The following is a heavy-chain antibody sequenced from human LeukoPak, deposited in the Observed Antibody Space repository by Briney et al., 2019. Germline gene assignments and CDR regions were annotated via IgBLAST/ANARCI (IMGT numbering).Heavy chain of an antibody. CDR2: IIPIFGTA. CDR3: AKSVRGYSGYEINPRFDY. CDR1: GGTFSSYA. D-gene: IGHD5-12*01. V-gene: IGHV1-69*13. J-gene: IGHJ4*02. Sequence: SVKVSCKASGGTFSSYAISWVRQAPGQGLEWMGGIIPIFGTANYAQKFQGRVTITADESTSTAYMELSSLRSEDTAVYYCAKSVRGYSGYEINPRFDYWGQGTLVTVSS.